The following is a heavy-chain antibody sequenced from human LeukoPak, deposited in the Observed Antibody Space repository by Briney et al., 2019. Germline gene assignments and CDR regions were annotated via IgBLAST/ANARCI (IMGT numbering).Heavy chain of an antibody. V-gene: IGHV4-59*01. CDR1: GGSISSYY. CDR2: IYYSGST. Sequence: PSETLSLTCTVSGGSISSYYWSWIRQPPGKGLEWIGYIYYSGSTNYNPSLKSRVTISVDTSKNQFSLKLSSVTAADTAVYYCARVLLWFGGLDYYMDVWGKGTTVTVSS. D-gene: IGHD3-10*01. CDR3: ARVLLWFGGLDYYMDV. J-gene: IGHJ6*03.